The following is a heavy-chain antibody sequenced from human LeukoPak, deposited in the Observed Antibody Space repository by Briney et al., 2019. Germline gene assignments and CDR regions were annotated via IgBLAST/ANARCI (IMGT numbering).Heavy chain of an antibody. D-gene: IGHD1-1*01. Sequence: GESLKISCQASGYSFANYWIGWVRQVPGKGLEWVAMINPGDTNIAYSPSFQAQVTISADRSISTAYLQWSSLKASDTAIYYCARPRRAERDEDFWGQGTLVTVSS. CDR2: INPGDTNI. V-gene: IGHV5-51*01. J-gene: IGHJ4*02. CDR3: ARPRRAERDEDF. CDR1: GYSFANYW.